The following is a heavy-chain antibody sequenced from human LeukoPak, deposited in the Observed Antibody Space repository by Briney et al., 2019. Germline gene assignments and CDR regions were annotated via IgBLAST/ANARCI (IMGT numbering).Heavy chain of an antibody. CDR3: GGYDFWSGYRPYYFDY. Sequence: GGSLRLSCAASGFTFSSYAMSWVHQAPGKGLEWVSAISGSGGSTYYADSVEGRFTISRDNSKNTLYLQMNSLRAEDTAVYYCGGYDFWSGYRPYYFDYWGQGTLVTVSS. CDR1: GFTFSSYA. CDR2: ISGSGGST. V-gene: IGHV3-23*01. J-gene: IGHJ4*02. D-gene: IGHD3-3*01.